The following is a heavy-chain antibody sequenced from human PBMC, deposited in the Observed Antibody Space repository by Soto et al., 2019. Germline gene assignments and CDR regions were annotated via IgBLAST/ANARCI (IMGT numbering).Heavy chain of an antibody. CDR1: GGTFSSYA. Sequence: SVKVSCKASGGTFSSYAISWVRQAPGQGLEWMGGIIPIFGTANYAQKFQGRVTITADESTSTAYMELSSLRSEDTAVYYCASWXIAAAKYQNHYYYGMDVWGQGTTVTVSS. J-gene: IGHJ6*02. V-gene: IGHV1-69*13. CDR3: ASWXIAAAKYQNHYYYGMDV. CDR2: IIPIFGTA. D-gene: IGHD6-25*01.